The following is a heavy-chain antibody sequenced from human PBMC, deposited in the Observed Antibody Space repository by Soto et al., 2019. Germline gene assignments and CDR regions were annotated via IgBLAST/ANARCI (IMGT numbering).Heavy chain of an antibody. Sequence: VQLVESGGGWVQPGRSLRLSCEATGFSFTTYGMHWVRQAPGKELEWVAVIGYDGNNKYYADSVEGRFTISRDNSKNTVYLQMIRLRGDDTAVYYCARGGVTGIVGIFGSRLDIWGQGTVVTVSS. CDR3: ARGGVTGIVGIFGSRLDI. CDR2: IGYDGNNK. D-gene: IGHD1-1*01. J-gene: IGHJ3*02. CDR1: GFSFTTYG. V-gene: IGHV3-33*01.